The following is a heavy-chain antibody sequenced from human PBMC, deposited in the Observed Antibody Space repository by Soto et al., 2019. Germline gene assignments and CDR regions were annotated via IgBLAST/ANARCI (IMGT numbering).Heavy chain of an antibody. CDR2: IYYSGST. CDR3: ARTFKYRSSWYDGWFDP. Sequence: QVQLQESGPGLVKPSETLSLTCTVSGGSISSYYWSWIRQPPGKGLEWIGYIYYSGSTNYNPSLKSRATISVDTSKNQFSLKLSSVTAADTAVYYCARTFKYRSSWYDGWFDPWGQGTLVTVSS. V-gene: IGHV4-59*08. D-gene: IGHD6-13*01. J-gene: IGHJ5*02. CDR1: GGSISSYY.